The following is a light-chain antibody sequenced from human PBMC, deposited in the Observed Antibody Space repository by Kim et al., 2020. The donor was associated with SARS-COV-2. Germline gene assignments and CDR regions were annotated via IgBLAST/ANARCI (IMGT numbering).Light chain of an antibody. J-gene: IGLJ2*01. CDR3: GTWDSRLRVGV. V-gene: IGLV1-51*01. Sequence: GQGVTISCSGSTSNIGSNDVSWYLQLPGTVPKLLIYDDHKRPPGIPDRFSGSKSGTSATLAITGLQTGDEADYYCGTWDSRLRVGVFGGGTHLTVL. CDR2: DDH. CDR1: TSNIGSND.